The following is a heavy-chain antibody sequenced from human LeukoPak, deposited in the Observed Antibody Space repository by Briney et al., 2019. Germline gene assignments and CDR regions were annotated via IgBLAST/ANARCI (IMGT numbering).Heavy chain of an antibody. CDR2: INHSGST. Sequence: SETLSLTCAGYGGSFSGYYWSWIRQPPGKGLEWIGEINHSGSTNYNPSLKSRVTILVDTSKNQFSLKLSSVTAADTAVYYCARRETSTVTTDFDYWGQGTLVTVSS. J-gene: IGHJ4*02. CDR3: ARRETSTVTTDFDY. D-gene: IGHD4-17*01. CDR1: GGSFSGYY. V-gene: IGHV4-34*01.